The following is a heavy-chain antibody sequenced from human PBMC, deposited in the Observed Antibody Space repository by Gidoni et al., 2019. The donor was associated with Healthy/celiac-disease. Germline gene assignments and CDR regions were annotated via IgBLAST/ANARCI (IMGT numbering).Heavy chain of an antibody. Sequence: QAQMVQSGDEVKKPGASVKVSCKASGYTFTSYGIRRVRQAPGQGLEWMGWISAYNGNTNYAQKLQGRVTMTTDTSTSTAYMELRSLRSDDTAVYYSARYSYGYLTVDYWGQGTLVTVSS. J-gene: IGHJ4*02. CDR2: ISAYNGNT. D-gene: IGHD5-18*01. CDR1: GYTFTSYG. CDR3: ARYSYGYLTVDY. V-gene: IGHV1-18*01.